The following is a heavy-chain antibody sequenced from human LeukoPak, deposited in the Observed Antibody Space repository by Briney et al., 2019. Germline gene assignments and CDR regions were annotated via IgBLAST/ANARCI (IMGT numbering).Heavy chain of an antibody. V-gene: IGHV3-21*01. CDR2: IGTDGSYT. Sequence: PGGSLRLSCAACGFTFSRHNMNWLRQAPMKGLEWVSSIGTDGSYTYYADSVQGRFTISRDNAKKSLYLQMNSLTAEDTAVYYCARKMKTGDRVGTFDIWGQGTMVTVSS. D-gene: IGHD1-1*01. CDR1: GFTFSRHN. CDR3: ARKMKTGDRVGTFDI. J-gene: IGHJ3*02.